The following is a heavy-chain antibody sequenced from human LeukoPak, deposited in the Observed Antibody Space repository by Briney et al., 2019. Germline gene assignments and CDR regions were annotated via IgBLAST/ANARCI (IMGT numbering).Heavy chain of an antibody. D-gene: IGHD3-22*01. CDR3: AKDKDLLDYDSSGYYQIIDY. Sequence: PGGSLRLSCAASGFTFSSYAMSWVRQAPGKGLEWVSAISGSGGSTYYADSVKGRFTISRDNSKNTLYLQMNGLRAEDTAVYYCAKDKDLLDYDSSGYYQIIDYWGQGTLVTVSS. CDR1: GFTFSSYA. V-gene: IGHV3-23*01. CDR2: ISGSGGST. J-gene: IGHJ4*02.